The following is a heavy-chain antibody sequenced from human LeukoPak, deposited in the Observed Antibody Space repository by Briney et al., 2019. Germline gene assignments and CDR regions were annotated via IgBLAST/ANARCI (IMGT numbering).Heavy chain of an antibody. Sequence: GGSLRLSCAASGFTFSDYYMSWIRQAPGKGLEWVSYISSSGSTIYYADSVKGRFTISRDNAKNSLYLQMNSLRAEDTAVYYCAGDYYDSSGLGFDPWGQGTLVTVSS. V-gene: IGHV3-11*01. CDR2: ISSSGSTI. CDR3: AGDYYDSSGLGFDP. J-gene: IGHJ5*02. CDR1: GFTFSDYY. D-gene: IGHD3-22*01.